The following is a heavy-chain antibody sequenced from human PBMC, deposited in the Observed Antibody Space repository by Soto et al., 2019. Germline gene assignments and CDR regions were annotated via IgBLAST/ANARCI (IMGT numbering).Heavy chain of an antibody. V-gene: IGHV3-9*01. CDR1: GFTFEDYS. Sequence: QLVESGGGVVQPGGSLRLSCAASGFTFEDYSMHWVRQVPGKGLEWVSGISWNISAIGYADAVKGRFTISRNNAKNPLYLQMDSLRAEDTALYYCAKGFSRYFDSWGQGVLVTVSA. CDR3: AKGFSRYFDS. D-gene: IGHD2-2*01. J-gene: IGHJ4*02. CDR2: ISWNISAI.